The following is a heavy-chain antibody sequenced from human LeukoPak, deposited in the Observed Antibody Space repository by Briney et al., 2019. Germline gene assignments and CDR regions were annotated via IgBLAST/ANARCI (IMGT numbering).Heavy chain of an antibody. V-gene: IGHV5-51*01. CDR3: ARGSGSYFDY. CDR1: GYTFTSYW. J-gene: IGHJ4*02. Sequence: GESLRISCKGSGYTFTSYWIAWVRQMPGKGLEWMGFVYPGDSDTRYSPSFRGQVTISADKSISTAYLQWSSLKASDTAIYYCARGSGSYFDYWGQGTLVTVSS. D-gene: IGHD1-26*01. CDR2: VYPGDSDT.